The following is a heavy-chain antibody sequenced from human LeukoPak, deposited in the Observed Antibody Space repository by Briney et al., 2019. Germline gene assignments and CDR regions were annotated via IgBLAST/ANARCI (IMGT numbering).Heavy chain of an antibody. Sequence: ASVKVSCKASGYTFTSYGIGWVRQAPGQGLEWMGWISAYNGNTNYAQKLQGRVTMTTDTSTSTAYMELRSLRSDDTAVYYCARDGSGSYYGEIDYWGQGTLVTVSS. J-gene: IGHJ4*02. CDR3: ARDGSGSYYGEIDY. CDR2: ISAYNGNT. CDR1: GYTFTSYG. V-gene: IGHV1-18*01. D-gene: IGHD3-10*01.